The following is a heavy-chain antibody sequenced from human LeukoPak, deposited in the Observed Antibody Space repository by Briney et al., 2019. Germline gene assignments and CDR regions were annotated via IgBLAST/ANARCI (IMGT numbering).Heavy chain of an antibody. CDR2: ISWNSGSI. D-gene: IGHD1-1*01. V-gene: IGHV3-9*01. Sequence: SLRLSCAASGFTFDYYAMHWVRQAPGKGLEWVSGISWNSGSIGYADSVKGRFTISRDNARNTLYLHMNSLRAEDTAVYYCGRSSNSPDYCGQGTLVTVSS. J-gene: IGHJ4*02. CDR1: GFTFDYYA. CDR3: GRSSNSPDY.